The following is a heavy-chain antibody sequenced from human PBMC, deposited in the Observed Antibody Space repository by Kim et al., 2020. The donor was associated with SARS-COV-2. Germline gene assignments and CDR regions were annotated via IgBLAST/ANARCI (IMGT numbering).Heavy chain of an antibody. CDR2: ISSSGSTI. D-gene: IGHD3-3*01. CDR1: GFTFSSYE. CDR3: ARDEESGYNPYYYGMDV. Sequence: GGSLRLSCAASGFTFSSYEMNWVRQAPGKGLEWVSYISSSGSTIYYADSVKGRFTISRDNAKNSLYLQMNSLRAEDTAVYYCARDEESGYNPYYYGMDVWGQGTTVTVSS. J-gene: IGHJ6*02. V-gene: IGHV3-48*03.